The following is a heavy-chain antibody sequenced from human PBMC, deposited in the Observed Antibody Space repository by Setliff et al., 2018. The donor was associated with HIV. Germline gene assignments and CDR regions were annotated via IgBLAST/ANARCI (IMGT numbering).Heavy chain of an antibody. D-gene: IGHD6-19*01. J-gene: IGHJ4*02. CDR2: IHYVNYLN. Sequence: PSDTLSLTCAVSGASFVGYNHWSWIRQTPERGLEWIACFMYTDIHYVNYLNYRNPSLASRLSISVDKSKNQFSLTLSSVTAADTAVYYCARARSDWYNVRPYYFDLWGQGTPVTVSS. CDR3: ARARSDWYNVRPYYFDL. CDR1: GASFVGYNH. V-gene: IGHV4-30-4*02.